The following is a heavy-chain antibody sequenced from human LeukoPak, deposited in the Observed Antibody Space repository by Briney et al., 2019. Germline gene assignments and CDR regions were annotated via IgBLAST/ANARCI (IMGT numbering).Heavy chain of an antibody. CDR1: GGTFSSYA. Sequence: SVKVSCKASGGTFSSYAISWVRQAPGQGLEWMGGIIPIFGTANYAQKFQGRVTITADESTSTAYMELSSLRSEDTAVYYCASSVGEEEEQQLVLNYYCMDVWGKGTTVTISS. V-gene: IGHV1-69*13. CDR3: ASSVGEEEEQQLVLNYYCMDV. D-gene: IGHD6-13*01. J-gene: IGHJ6*03. CDR2: IIPIFGTA.